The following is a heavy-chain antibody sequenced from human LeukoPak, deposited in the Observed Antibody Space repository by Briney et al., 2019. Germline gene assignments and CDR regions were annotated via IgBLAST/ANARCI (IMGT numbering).Heavy chain of an antibody. J-gene: IGHJ6*03. V-gene: IGHV3-48*01. CDR2: ISGSGGTA. CDR3: ARVFYYYYMDV. Sequence: GGSLRLSCAASGFTFSSYWMSWVRQAPGKGLEWVSAISGSGGTAYYADSVMGRFTISRDNAKNSLYLQMNSLRAEDTAVYYCARVFYYYYMDVWGKGTTVTVSS. CDR1: GFTFSSYW.